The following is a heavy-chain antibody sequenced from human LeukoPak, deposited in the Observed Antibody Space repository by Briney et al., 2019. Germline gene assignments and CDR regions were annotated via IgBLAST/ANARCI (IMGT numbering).Heavy chain of an antibody. CDR2: FYHSGST. J-gene: IGHJ5*02. V-gene: IGHV4-38-2*01. D-gene: IGHD3-16*01. Sequence: PSETLSLTCAVSVYSIRSGYYWAWIRQPPGRGLQWIVTFYHSGSTYYNPSLRRRVAISVDTSKNEFSLKLNSVTAADTAVYYCARHGGLGTTTNWFDPWGQGTLVTVSS. CDR1: VYSIRSGYY. CDR3: ARHGGLGTTTNWFDP.